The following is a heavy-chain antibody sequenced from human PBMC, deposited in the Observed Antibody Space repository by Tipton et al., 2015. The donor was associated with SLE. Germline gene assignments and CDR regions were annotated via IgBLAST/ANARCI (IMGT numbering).Heavy chain of an antibody. CDR2: MHNSGDS. Sequence: TLSLTCKVSGISISTHYWSGIRQPPGKGLEWIGQMHNSGDSTYNPSLKSRVTMSVDTSKNHFSLKLTSVIAADTAVYYCARDIEAPGDFLYFDYWGQEILVTVSS. V-gene: IGHV4-59*11. CDR3: ARDIEAPGDFLYFDY. D-gene: IGHD7-27*01. J-gene: IGHJ4*02. CDR1: GISISTHY.